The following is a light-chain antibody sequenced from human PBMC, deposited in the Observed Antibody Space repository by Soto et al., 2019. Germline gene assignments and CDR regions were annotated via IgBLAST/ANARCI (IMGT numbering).Light chain of an antibody. Sequence: EIVMTQSPATLSVSPGERATLSCRASQSVSSDLPCYQHKPGQAPRLLINGASTRATGIPARFSGSGSGTEFSLTISSLQSEDFAVYYCLQYNNWPPKQYTFGQGTKLEIK. V-gene: IGKV3-15*01. J-gene: IGKJ2*01. CDR2: GAS. CDR1: QSVSSD. CDR3: LQYNNWPPKQYT.